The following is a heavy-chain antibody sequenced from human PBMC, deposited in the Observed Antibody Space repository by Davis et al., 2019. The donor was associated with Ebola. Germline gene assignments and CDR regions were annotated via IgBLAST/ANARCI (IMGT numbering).Heavy chain of an antibody. J-gene: IGHJ4*02. CDR2: INAGNGNT. Sequence: AASVKVSCKASGYTFTSYTIHWVRQAPGQRLERMGWINAGNGNTKYSQKFQGRVTITRDTSASTAYMELSSLRSEDTAVYYCAREPRENYFFDYWGQGTLVTVSS. V-gene: IGHV1-3*01. CDR3: AREPRENYFFDY. CDR1: GYTFTSYT. D-gene: IGHD1-26*01.